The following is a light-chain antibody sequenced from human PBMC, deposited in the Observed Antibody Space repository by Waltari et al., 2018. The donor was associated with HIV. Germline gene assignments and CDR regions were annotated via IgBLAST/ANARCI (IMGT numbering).Light chain of an antibody. CDR3: QSADTSYTSRV. V-gene: IGLV3-25*03. CDR1: VLAKQY. J-gene: IGLJ1*01. Sequence: SYELTQPPSVSVSPGQTARIPCPGAVLAKQYAYWYQQKPGQAPVLVIYKDTERPSGIPERFSGSSSGTTVTLTISGVQPDDEADYYCQSADTSYTSRVFGIGTKVTVL. CDR2: KDT.